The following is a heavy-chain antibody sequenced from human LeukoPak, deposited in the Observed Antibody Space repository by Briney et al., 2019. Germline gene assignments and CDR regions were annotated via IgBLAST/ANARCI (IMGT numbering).Heavy chain of an antibody. CDR2: INSAGSGT. V-gene: IGHV3-74*01. Sequence: GGSLRLSCAASGFTFSSHWMHWVRQVPGKGLVWVSRINSAGSGTSYGDSVKGRFTISRDNAKGTLYLQMHSLRVEDTAIYYCIRGPTYFDSWGQGTLVTVSS. CDR1: GFTFSSHW. J-gene: IGHJ4*02. CDR3: IRGPTYFDS.